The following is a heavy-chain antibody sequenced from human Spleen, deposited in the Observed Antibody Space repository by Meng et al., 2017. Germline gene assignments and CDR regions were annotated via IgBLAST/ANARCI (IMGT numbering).Heavy chain of an antibody. J-gene: IGHJ4*02. D-gene: IGHD4-11*01. Sequence: QVKLQRWGAGLLKPSETLSLTCAVYGGSFSDYYWSWIRHPPGKGLEWIGEINHSGSTNYNPSLESRATISVDTSQNNLSLKLSSVTAADSAVYYCARGPTTMAHDFDYWGQGTLVTVSS. CDR2: INHSGST. CDR3: ARGPTTMAHDFDY. CDR1: GGSFSDYY. V-gene: IGHV4-34*01.